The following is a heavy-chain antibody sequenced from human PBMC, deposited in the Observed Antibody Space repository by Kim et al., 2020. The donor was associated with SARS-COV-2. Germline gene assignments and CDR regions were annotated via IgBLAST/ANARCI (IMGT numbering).Heavy chain of an antibody. CDR3: AKGSTGSGYSSADH. D-gene: IGHD5-12*01. Sequence: GGSLRLSCVASGFTFSRYGLHWVRQAPGKRLEWLAVISHDESEKFYADSVKGRFTISRDTSNSMLYLEMKSLKTEDTAVYFCAKGSTGSGYSSADHWGQGTLVTVSS. CDR2: ISHDESEK. V-gene: IGHV3-30*18. J-gene: IGHJ5*02. CDR1: GFTFSRYG.